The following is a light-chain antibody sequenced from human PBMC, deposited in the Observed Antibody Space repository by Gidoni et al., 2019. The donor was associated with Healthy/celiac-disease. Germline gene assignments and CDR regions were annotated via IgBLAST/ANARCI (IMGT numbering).Light chain of an antibody. CDR1: QSISSY. Sequence: DIQMTQSPSSLSASVGDRVTITCRASQSISSYLNWYQQKPGKAPKLLIYAASSLQSGVPSRFSGSGSGTDFTLTISRLQPEDVATYYCQQSYSTPLFGPXTKVDIK. V-gene: IGKV1-39*01. CDR3: QQSYSTPL. J-gene: IGKJ3*01. CDR2: AAS.